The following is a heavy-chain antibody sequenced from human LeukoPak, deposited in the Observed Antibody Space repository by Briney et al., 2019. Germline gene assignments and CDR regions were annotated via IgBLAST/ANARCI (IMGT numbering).Heavy chain of an antibody. CDR1: GLTFSSCE. V-gene: IGHV3-48*03. D-gene: IGHD1-1*01. Sequence: PGGSLRLSCAAAGLTFSSCEMNWVRRTPGEGLEWLSHISSGGTTYYTDSVRGRFSIFRDDAKNSLYLQMNNLRVEDTGLYYCATVRRIVNNDIDHWGQGTLVTVST. CDR3: ATVRRIVNNDIDH. J-gene: IGHJ4*02. CDR2: ISSGGTT.